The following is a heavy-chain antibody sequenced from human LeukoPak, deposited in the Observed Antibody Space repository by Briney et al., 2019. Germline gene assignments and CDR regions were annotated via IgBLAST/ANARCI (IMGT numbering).Heavy chain of an antibody. D-gene: IGHD5-12*01. CDR1: GGSISSSSYY. Sequence: PSETLSLTCTVSGGSISSSSYYWGWIRQPPGKGLEWIGYIYYSGSTNYNPSLKSRVTISVDTSKNQFSLKLSSVTAADTAVYYCARQGGYGPYWYFDLWGRGTLVTVSS. CDR3: ARQGGYGPYWYFDL. CDR2: IYYSGST. J-gene: IGHJ2*01. V-gene: IGHV4-61*05.